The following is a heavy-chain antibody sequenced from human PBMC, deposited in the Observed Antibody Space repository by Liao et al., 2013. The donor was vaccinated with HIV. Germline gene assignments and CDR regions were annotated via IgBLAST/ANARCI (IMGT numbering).Heavy chain of an antibody. D-gene: IGHD3-9*01. J-gene: IGHJ4*02. CDR2: IYYSGNT. Sequence: QLQLQEPGPGLVKPSQSLSLTCAVSGGSISRGGYSWSWIRQPPGKGLEWIGYIYYSGNTYYNPSLKSRVTISLGTSKNQFSLKLSSVTAADTAVYYCARRYILTGHFDYWGQGTLVTVSS. V-gene: IGHV4-30-2*01. CDR3: ARRYILTGHFDY. CDR1: GGSISRGGYS.